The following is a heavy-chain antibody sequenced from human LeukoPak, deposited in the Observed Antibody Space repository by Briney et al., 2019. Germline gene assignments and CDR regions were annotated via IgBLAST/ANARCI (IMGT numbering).Heavy chain of an antibody. Sequence: KASETLPLTCAVYGGSFSGYYWSWIRQPPGKGLEWIGEINHSGSTNYNPSLKSRVTISVDTSKNQFSLKLSSVTAADTAVYYCATVVPAAVVIDYWGQGTLVTVSS. CDR1: GGSFSGYY. J-gene: IGHJ4*02. CDR3: ATVVPAAVVIDY. CDR2: INHSGST. V-gene: IGHV4-34*01. D-gene: IGHD2-2*01.